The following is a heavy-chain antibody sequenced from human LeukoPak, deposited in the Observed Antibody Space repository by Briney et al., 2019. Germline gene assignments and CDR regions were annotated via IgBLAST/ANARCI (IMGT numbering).Heavy chain of an antibody. V-gene: IGHV4-39*07. CDR1: GGSISSYY. J-gene: IGHJ4*02. CDR2: IYYSGST. CDR3: ARDRDSSGWYGGFDY. Sequence: PSETLSLTCTVSGGSISSYYWGWIRQPPGKGLEWIGSIYYSGSTYYNPSLKSRVTISVDTSKNQFSLKLSSVTAADTAVYYCARDRDSSGWYGGFDYWGQGTLVTVSS. D-gene: IGHD6-19*01.